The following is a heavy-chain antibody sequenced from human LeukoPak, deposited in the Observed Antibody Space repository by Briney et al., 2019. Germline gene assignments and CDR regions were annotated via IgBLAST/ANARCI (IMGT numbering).Heavy chain of an antibody. D-gene: IGHD3-22*01. J-gene: IGHJ4*02. V-gene: IGHV1-2*02. CDR3: ARGAHYHDSSEGYDY. CDR2: INPNSGGT. Sequence: ASVKVSCKASGYTVTGYYMHWVRQAPGQGLEWMGWINPNSGGTNYAQKFQGRVTMTRDTSIRTDYMELSRLRSDDTAVYYCARGAHYHDSSEGYDYWGQGTLVTVSS. CDR1: GYTVTGYY.